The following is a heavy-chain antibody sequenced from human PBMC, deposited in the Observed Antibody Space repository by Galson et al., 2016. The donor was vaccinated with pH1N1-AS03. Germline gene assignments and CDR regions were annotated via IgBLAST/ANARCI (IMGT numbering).Heavy chain of an antibody. CDR2: IHDTGTT. Sequence: SETLSLTCTVSGGSITSSSSYWGWLRQPPGKGLEWIGSIHDTGTTYYTTSLKSRITLSVYTSKNQFSLSLSSLTAADTAVYYCARHAQDYLWGSYRYYDYWGQGTLVT. CDR1: GGSITSSSSY. V-gene: IGHV4-39*01. J-gene: IGHJ4*02. D-gene: IGHD3-16*02. CDR3: ARHAQDYLWGSYRYYDY.